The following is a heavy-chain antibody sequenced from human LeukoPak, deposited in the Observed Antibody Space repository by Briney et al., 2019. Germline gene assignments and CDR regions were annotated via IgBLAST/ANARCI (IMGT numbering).Heavy chain of an antibody. CDR3: ARVTIAAAGIEGWFDP. CDR2: IYYSGST. J-gene: IGHJ5*02. V-gene: IGHV4-59*01. CDR1: GGSISSYY. D-gene: IGHD6-13*01. Sequence: SETLSLTCTVSGGSISSYYWSWIRQPPGKGLEWIGYIYYSGSTNYNPSLKSRVTISLDTSKNQFSLKLSSVTAADTAVYYCARVTIAAAGIEGWFDPWGQGTLVTVSS.